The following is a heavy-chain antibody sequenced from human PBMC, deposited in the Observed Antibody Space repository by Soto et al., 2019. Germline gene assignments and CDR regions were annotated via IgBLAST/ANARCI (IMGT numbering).Heavy chain of an antibody. J-gene: IGHJ5*02. CDR1: GYTFTSYD. CDR2: MNPNSGNT. CDR3: ARERSAAGTGWFDP. Sequence: QVQLVQSGAEVKKSGASVKVSCKASGYTFTSYDINWVRQATGQGLEWMGWMNPNSGNTGYAQKFKGRVPMTRNTSISTAYMELSSLRYEDTAVYYCARERSAAGTGWFDPWGQGTLVTVSS. D-gene: IGHD6-13*01. V-gene: IGHV1-8*01.